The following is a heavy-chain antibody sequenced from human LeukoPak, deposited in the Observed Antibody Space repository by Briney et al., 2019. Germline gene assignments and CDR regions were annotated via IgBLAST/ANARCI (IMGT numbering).Heavy chain of an antibody. CDR2: ISWNSGSI. V-gene: IGHV3-9*01. J-gene: IGHJ4*02. Sequence: GGSLRLSCAASGFTFDDYAMHWVRQAPGKGLEWVSGISWNSGSIGYADSVEGRFTISRDNAKNSLYLQMNSLRAEDTALYYCAKEDYWGQGTLVTVSS. CDR1: GFTFDDYA. CDR3: AKEDY.